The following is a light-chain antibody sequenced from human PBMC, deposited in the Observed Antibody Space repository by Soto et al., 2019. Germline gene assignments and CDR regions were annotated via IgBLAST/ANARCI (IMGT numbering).Light chain of an antibody. CDR1: QVISSY. Sequence: DIQLPQSPSFLSASVGDSVTITGRASQVISSYLAWYQQKPGKATKLLIYAASTLQSGVPSRFSGSRSGTEFTLTISSLQPEEFATYYCKKLNSYPITVGKGKRLAIK. CDR3: KKLNSYPIT. J-gene: IGKJ5*01. V-gene: IGKV1-9*01. CDR2: AAS.